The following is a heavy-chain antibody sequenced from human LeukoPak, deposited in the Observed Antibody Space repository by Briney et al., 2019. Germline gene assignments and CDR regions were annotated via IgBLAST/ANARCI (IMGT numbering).Heavy chain of an antibody. CDR3: ARQIHDYGDYFDY. D-gene: IGHD4-17*01. V-gene: IGHV4-38-2*01. CDR2: IYHSGST. J-gene: IGHJ4*02. Sequence: KPSETLSLTCAVSGYSISSGYYWGWIRQPPGKGLEWIGSIYHSGSTYYNPSLESRVTISVDTSKNQFSLKLSSVTAADTAVYYCARQIHDYGDYFDYWGQGTLVTVSS. CDR1: GYSISSGYY.